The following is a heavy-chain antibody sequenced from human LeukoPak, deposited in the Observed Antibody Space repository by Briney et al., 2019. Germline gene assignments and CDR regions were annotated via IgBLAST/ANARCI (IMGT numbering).Heavy chain of an antibody. J-gene: IGHJ6*03. CDR3: ARDWGVSARPGYMDV. Sequence: SETLSLACTVSGGSISSYYWSWIRQPPGKGLEWIGYIYYSGSTNYNPSLKSRVTISVDTSKNQFSLRLSSVTAADTAVYYCARDWGVSARPGYMDVWGKGTTVTVSS. CDR2: IYYSGST. D-gene: IGHD6-6*01. CDR1: GGSISSYY. V-gene: IGHV4-59*01.